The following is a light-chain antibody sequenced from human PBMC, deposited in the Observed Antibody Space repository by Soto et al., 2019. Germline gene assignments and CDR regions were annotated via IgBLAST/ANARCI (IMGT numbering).Light chain of an antibody. V-gene: IGLV2-14*01. Sequence: TQLSCGSGLPGQWITSSWDLTSSDVGAYDFASWYQQHPDKAPKLMIYDVSNRPSGVSDRSSGPKPATTASLTISGLLAQAEADYYCTSYTRTPPLYVSGTGTKVTVL. CDR3: TSYTRTPPLYV. J-gene: IGLJ1*01. CDR1: SSDVGAYDF. CDR2: DVS.